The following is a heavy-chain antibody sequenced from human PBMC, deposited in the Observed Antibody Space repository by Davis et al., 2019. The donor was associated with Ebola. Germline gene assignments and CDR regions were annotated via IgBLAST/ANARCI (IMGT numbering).Heavy chain of an antibody. J-gene: IGHJ6*04. Sequence: GESLKISCAASGFTFSSYGMHWVRQAPGKGLEWVAVIWYDGSNKYYADSVKGRFTISRDNSKNTLYLQMNSLRADDTAVYYCVSGYSGYDPSTYYYYGMDVWGKGTTVTVSS. CDR1: GFTFSSYG. D-gene: IGHD5-12*01. CDR3: VSGYSGYDPSTYYYYGMDV. V-gene: IGHV3-33*01. CDR2: IWYDGSNK.